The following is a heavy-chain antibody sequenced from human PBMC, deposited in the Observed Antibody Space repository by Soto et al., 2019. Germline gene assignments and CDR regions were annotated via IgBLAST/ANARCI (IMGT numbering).Heavy chain of an antibody. D-gene: IGHD3-10*01. CDR3: SKDPLGSGNYYYDMDV. Sequence: GGSLRLSCAASGFTFSSYAMSWVRQAPGKGLEWVSAISGSGGNTYYADSGKGRFTISRDNSKSTVYLQMHSLRAEDTAVYYCSKDPLGSGNYYYDMDVWGQGTTVTVS. J-gene: IGHJ6*02. CDR1: GFTFSSYA. V-gene: IGHV3-23*01. CDR2: ISGSGGNT.